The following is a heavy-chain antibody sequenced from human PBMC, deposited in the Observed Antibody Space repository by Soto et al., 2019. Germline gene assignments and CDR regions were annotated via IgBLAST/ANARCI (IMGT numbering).Heavy chain of an antibody. J-gene: IGHJ6*02. D-gene: IGHD2-2*01. CDR2: LYHIGST. CDR1: GYSISSGNY. Sequence: PSETLSLTCTVSGYSISSGNYWAWIRQPPGRGLEWIGSLYHIGSTHYNTSLKSRVTISVDTSKNHFSLELSSVTAADTAIYYCRSSTSCYDESCVDVWGQGTMVTVSS. CDR3: RSSTSCYDESCVDV. V-gene: IGHV4-38-2*02.